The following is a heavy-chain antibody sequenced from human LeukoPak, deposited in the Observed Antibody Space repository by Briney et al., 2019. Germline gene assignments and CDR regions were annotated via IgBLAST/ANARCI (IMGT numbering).Heavy chain of an antibody. J-gene: IGHJ5*02. CDR3: ARGVTAAASS. D-gene: IGHD6-13*01. CDR2: INYIGST. V-gene: IGHV4-59*01. CDR1: GDSITTYY. Sequence: SETLSLTCTVSGDSITTYYWSWIRQPPGKGLEWIGYINYIGSTNYNPSLKNRVSISADISKTQFTLRLRSVTAAATAVYFCARGVTAAASSWGQGTLVTVSS.